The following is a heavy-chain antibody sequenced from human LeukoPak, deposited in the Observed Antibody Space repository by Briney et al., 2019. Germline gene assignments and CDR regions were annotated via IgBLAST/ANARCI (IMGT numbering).Heavy chain of an antibody. CDR1: GYTFTGYY. Sequence: ASVKVSCKASGYTFTGYYMHWVRQAPGQGLEWMGGIIPIFGTANYAQKFQGRVTMTRNTSISTAYMELSSLRAEDTAVYYCARAYYGSGSYPPGYWGQGTLVTVSS. D-gene: IGHD3-10*01. CDR3: ARAYYGSGSYPPGY. J-gene: IGHJ4*02. CDR2: IIPIFGTA. V-gene: IGHV1-2*02.